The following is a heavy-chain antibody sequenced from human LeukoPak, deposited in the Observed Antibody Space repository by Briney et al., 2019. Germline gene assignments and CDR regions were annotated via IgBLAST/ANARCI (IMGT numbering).Heavy chain of an antibody. V-gene: IGHV4-34*01. Sequence: PSETLSLTCAVYGGSFSGYYWSWSRQPPGKGLEWSGEINHSGSTNYNPSLKSRVTISVDTSKNQFSLKLSSVTAADTAVYYCARKRGYSGYDFDYWGQGTLVTVSS. CDR1: GGSFSGYY. CDR2: INHSGST. CDR3: ARKRGYSGYDFDY. D-gene: IGHD5-12*01. J-gene: IGHJ4*02.